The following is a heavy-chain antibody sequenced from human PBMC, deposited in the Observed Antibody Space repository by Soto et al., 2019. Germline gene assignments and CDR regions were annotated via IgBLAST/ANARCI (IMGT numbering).Heavy chain of an antibody. CDR1: GFTFSSYA. CDR3: ATFPRQLFYY. J-gene: IGHJ4*02. CDR2: ISYDGSNK. Sequence: RLSCAASGFTFSSYAXHWVRQAPGKGLEWVAVISYDGSNKYYADSVKGRFTISRDNSKNTLSLQMNSLRAEDTAVYYCATFPRQLFYYWGQGTLVTVSS. V-gene: IGHV3-30-3*01. D-gene: IGHD6-6*01.